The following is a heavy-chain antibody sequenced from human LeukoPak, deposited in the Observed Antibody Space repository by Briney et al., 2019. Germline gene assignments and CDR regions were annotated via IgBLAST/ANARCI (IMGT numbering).Heavy chain of an antibody. CDR3: ARRTVVNYFDY. J-gene: IGHJ4*02. CDR2: IIPVFGTA. V-gene: IGHV1-69*01. CDR1: GGIFSSYA. Sequence: ASVKVSCKASGGIFSSYAISWVRQAPGQGLEWMGGIIPVFGTANYAQKFQGRVTITADESTSTAYMELSSLRSEDTAVYYCARRTVVNYFDYWGQGTLVTVSS. D-gene: IGHD4-23*01.